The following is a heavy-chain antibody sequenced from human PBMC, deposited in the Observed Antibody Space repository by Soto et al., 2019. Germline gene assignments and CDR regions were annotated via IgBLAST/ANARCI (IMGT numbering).Heavy chain of an antibody. CDR1: GYTFTSYG. D-gene: IGHD3-9*01. J-gene: IGHJ4*02. CDR2: ISAYNGNT. CDR3: ARDASTPYYDILIVNSYFDY. Sequence: ASVKVSCKASGYTFTSYGISWVRQAPGQGLEWMGWISAYNGNTNYAQKLQGRVTMTTDTSTGTAYMELRSLRSDDTAVYYCARDASTPYYDILIVNSYFDYWGQGTLVTVSS. V-gene: IGHV1-18*01.